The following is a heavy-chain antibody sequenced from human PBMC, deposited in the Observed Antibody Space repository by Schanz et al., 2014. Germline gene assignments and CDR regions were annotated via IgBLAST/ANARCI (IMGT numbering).Heavy chain of an antibody. CDR1: GYTFSSNA. CDR2: ISGSGGST. J-gene: IGHJ6*02. Sequence: VQLVESGGGLVKPGGSLRLSCAASGYTFSSNAMSWVRQAPGKGLEWVSTISGSGGSTYYADSVKGRFTISRDNSKNTLSLQLNSLRADDTAVYYCAKHLYQYNYYGMDVWGQGTLVTVSS. D-gene: IGHD2-2*02. V-gene: IGHV3-23*04. CDR3: AKHLYQYNYYGMDV.